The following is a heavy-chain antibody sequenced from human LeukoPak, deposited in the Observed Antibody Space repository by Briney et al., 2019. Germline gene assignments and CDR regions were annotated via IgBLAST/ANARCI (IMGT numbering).Heavy chain of an antibody. V-gene: IGHV4-39*01. Sequence: SETLSLTCTVSGGSISSSSYYWGWIRQPPGKGLEWIGSIYYSGSTYYNPSLKSRVTISVDTSKNQFSLKLSSVTAADTAVYYCASAGYYDFWSGYYDPLYFDYWGQGTLVTVSS. CDR3: ASAGYYDFWSGYYDPLYFDY. CDR1: GGSISSSSYY. J-gene: IGHJ4*02. CDR2: IYYSGST. D-gene: IGHD3-3*01.